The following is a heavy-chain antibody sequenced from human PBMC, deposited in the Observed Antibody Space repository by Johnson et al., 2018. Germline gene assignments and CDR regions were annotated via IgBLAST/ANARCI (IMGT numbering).Heavy chain of an antibody. D-gene: IGHD3-3*01. Sequence: QVQLVESGGGVVQPGRSLRLSCAASGFTFSSYGMHWVRQAPGKGLEWVAVISYDGSNKYYADSVKGRFTISRDNSKNTLYLQMNSLRAEDTAVYYCAKDLTRFWSGYYNGYMDVWGKGTTVTVSS. CDR2: ISYDGSNK. J-gene: IGHJ6*03. CDR3: AKDLTRFWSGYYNGYMDV. V-gene: IGHV3-30*18. CDR1: GFTFSSYG.